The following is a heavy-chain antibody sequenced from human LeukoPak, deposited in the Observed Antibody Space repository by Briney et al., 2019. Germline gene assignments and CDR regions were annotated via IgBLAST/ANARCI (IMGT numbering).Heavy chain of an antibody. CDR1: GGSISSYY. J-gene: IGHJ6*03. CDR2: IYYSGST. Sequence: SETLSLTXTVSGGSISSYYWSWIRQPPGKGLEWIGYIYYSGSTNYNPSLKSRVTISVDTSKNQFSLKLSSVTAADTAVYYCARDPITFGEVSMDVWGKGTTVTVSS. V-gene: IGHV4-59*01. CDR3: ARDPITFGEVSMDV. D-gene: IGHD3-16*01.